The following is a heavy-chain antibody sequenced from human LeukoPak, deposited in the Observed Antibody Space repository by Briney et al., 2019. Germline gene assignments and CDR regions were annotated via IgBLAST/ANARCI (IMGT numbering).Heavy chain of an antibody. V-gene: IGHV3-23*01. CDR2: FGGSGGSI. CDR1: GFTFSTYA. CDR3: AKSDCGGDCHLLDY. D-gene: IGHD2-21*02. Sequence: GGSLRLSCAASGFTFSTYAMGWVRQAPGKGLEWVSHFGGSGGSIYYADSVKGRFTISRDNSKNTLYLQMNSLRAEDTAVYYCAKSDCGGDCHLLDYWGQGTPVTVSS. J-gene: IGHJ4*02.